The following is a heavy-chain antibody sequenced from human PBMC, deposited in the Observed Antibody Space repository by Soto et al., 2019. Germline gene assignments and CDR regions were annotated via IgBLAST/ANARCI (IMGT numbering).Heavy chain of an antibody. Sequence: LSLTCTCSGGSFRIWSYACSWIRQPPGKGLEWIGYVYHTGRTSYNPSLKSRVSISMDTSKNQFSLNLDSVTAADTAVYFCARDFAYFDSWGQGTLVTVSS. CDR3: ARDFAYFDS. J-gene: IGHJ4*02. D-gene: IGHD3-3*01. V-gene: IGHV4-61*01. CDR2: VYHTGRT. CDR1: GGSFRIWSYA.